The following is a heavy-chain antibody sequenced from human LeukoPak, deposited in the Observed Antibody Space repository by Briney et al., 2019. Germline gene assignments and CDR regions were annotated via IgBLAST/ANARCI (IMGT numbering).Heavy chain of an antibody. V-gene: IGHV1-2*06. CDR3: ARDSRVAGDY. CDR1: GYTFTDYY. CDR2: INPNSGDT. D-gene: IGHD2-15*01. Sequence: VSVKVSCKASGYTFTDYYIHWVRQAPGQGLEWMGRINPNSGDTSFAQKFRGRVTMTRDTSVSTAYMELGRLTSGDSAIYYCARDSRVAGDYWGQGTLVTVSS. J-gene: IGHJ4*02.